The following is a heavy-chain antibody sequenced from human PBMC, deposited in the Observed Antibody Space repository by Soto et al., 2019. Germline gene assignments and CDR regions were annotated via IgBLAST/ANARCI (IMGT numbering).Heavy chain of an antibody. J-gene: IGHJ3*02. V-gene: IGHV5-51*01. Sequence: PGESLKISCRGSGYSFPSYWIVWVRQMSGKGLEWMGMIYPGDSDIRYSPSFQGQVTISADKPINTAYLQWSSLEAPDTAMYYCAKGVASDLDAYDIWSQGTVVTISS. CDR1: GYSFPSYW. CDR2: IYPGDSDI. D-gene: IGHD2-21*02. CDR3: AKGVASDLDAYDI.